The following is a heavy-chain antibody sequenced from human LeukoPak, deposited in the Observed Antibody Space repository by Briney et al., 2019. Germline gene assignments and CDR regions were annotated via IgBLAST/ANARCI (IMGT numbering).Heavy chain of an antibody. V-gene: IGHV3-23*01. CDR1: GFTFSSYA. CDR2: ISYSGGGT. CDR3: TRTYNGYVTDAFDI. J-gene: IGHJ3*02. Sequence: AGGSLRLSCAASGFTFSSYAMSWVRQAPGKGLEGVSVISYSGGGTYYADSVTGRFTISRDNSKNTLYLRMNSLRAEDTAVYYCTRTYNGYVTDAFDIWGQGTMVTVSS. D-gene: IGHD5-12*01.